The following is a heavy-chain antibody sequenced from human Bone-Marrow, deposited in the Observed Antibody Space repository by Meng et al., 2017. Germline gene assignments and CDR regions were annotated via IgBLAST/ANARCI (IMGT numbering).Heavy chain of an antibody. V-gene: IGHV1-46*01. Sequence: ASVKVSCKASGYTFTRHLIHWVRQAPGQGLEWMGVIDPRGGRITYAQRFQGRVTLTRDTSTSTVYIELNSLRSEDTAVYYCAKERGEMATFFNWFDPWGQGTLVTVSS. J-gene: IGHJ5*02. D-gene: IGHD5-24*01. CDR2: IDPRGGRI. CDR1: GYTFTRHL. CDR3: AKERGEMATFFNWFDP.